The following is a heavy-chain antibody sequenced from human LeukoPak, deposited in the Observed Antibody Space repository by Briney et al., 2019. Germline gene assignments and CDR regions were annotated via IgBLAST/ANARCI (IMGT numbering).Heavy chain of an antibody. CDR1: GGSMSPYH. Sequence: PSQTLSLTCTVSGGSMSPYHWGWIRQPPGKGLEWTGYIYYSGSTNYNPSLNSRVTISVDTSKNQFSLRLSSVTAADTAIYYCARAVSGRFDYWGQGTLVTVSS. CDR2: IYYSGST. CDR3: ARAVSGRFDY. J-gene: IGHJ4*02. V-gene: IGHV4-59*08. D-gene: IGHD6-19*01.